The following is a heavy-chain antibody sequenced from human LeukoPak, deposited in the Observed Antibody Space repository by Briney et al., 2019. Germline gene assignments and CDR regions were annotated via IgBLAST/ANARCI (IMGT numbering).Heavy chain of an antibody. CDR3: ARDPDYGDAFDI. V-gene: IGHV1-69*05. J-gene: IGHJ3*02. D-gene: IGHD4-17*01. CDR1: GGTFSSYA. Sequence: SVKVSCKASGGTFSSYAISCVRQAPGQGLEWMGGIIPIFGTANYAQKFQGRVTITTDESTSTAYMELSSLRSEDTAVYYCARDPDYGDAFDIWGQGTMVTVSS. CDR2: IIPIFGTA.